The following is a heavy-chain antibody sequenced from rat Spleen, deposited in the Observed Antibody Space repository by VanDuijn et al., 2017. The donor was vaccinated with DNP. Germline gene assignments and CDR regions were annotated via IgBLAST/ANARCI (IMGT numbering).Heavy chain of an antibody. J-gene: IGHJ3*01. V-gene: IGHV5-25*01. D-gene: IGHD1-9*01. CDR3: TRRGHTTGLNWFVY. Sequence: EVQLVGSGGGLVQPGRSMKLSCATSGFTFSDYDMAWVRQAPTKGLEWVASISPSGGSTYYRDSVKGRFTVSRDNAKSTLYLQMDSLRSDDTATYYCTRRGHTTGLNWFVYWGQGTLVTVSS. CDR2: ISPSGGST. CDR1: GFTFSDYD.